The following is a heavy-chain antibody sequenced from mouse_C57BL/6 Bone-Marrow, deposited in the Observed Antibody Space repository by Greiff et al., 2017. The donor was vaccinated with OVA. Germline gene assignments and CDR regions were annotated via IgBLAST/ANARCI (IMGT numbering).Heavy chain of an antibody. J-gene: IGHJ3*01. CDR1: GYTFTDYY. D-gene: IGHD1-1*01. CDR3: ARTHYYGSSSFAY. CDR2: IYPGSGNT. V-gene: IGHV1-76*01. Sequence: QVQLQQSGAELVRPGASVKLSCKASGYTFTDYYINWVKQRPGQGLEWIARIYPGSGNTYYNEKFKGKATLTAEKSSSTAYMQLSSLTSEDSAVYFCARTHYYGSSSFAYWGQGTLVTVSA.